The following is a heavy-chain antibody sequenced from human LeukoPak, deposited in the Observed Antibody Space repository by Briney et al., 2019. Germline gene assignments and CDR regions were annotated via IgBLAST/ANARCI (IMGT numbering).Heavy chain of an antibody. V-gene: IGHV3-74*01. Sequence: GGSLRLSCEASGFIFSSYWMHWVRRVPGKGLVWVSGINGDGSITNYAGSVKGRFTISRDNAKNTLYLQMNSLRAEDTAVYYCTTDRGYGEDWFDPWGQGTLVTVSS. CDR2: INGDGSIT. J-gene: IGHJ5*02. CDR3: TTDRGYGEDWFDP. CDR1: GFIFSSYW. D-gene: IGHD4-17*01.